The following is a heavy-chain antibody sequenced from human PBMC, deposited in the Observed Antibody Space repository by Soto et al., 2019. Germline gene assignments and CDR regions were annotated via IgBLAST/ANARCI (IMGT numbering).Heavy chain of an antibody. Sequence: ASVKVSCKASGYTFTSYYMHWVRQAPGQGLEWMGIINPSGGSTSYAQKFQGRVTVTRDTSTSTVYMELSSLRSEDTAVYYCARATRLRAFDIWGQGTVVTVSS. CDR1: GYTFTSYY. V-gene: IGHV1-46*01. CDR2: INPSGGST. J-gene: IGHJ3*02. CDR3: ARATRLRAFDI. D-gene: IGHD4-17*01.